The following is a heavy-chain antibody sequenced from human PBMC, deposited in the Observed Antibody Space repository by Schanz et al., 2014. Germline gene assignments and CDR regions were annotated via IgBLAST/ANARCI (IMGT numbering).Heavy chain of an antibody. CDR1: GFSFSTYA. D-gene: IGHD1-1*01. CDR3: AREEEYGSGPGAFDI. V-gene: IGHV3-30*04. Sequence: QVPLVESGGGVVQPGRSLRLSRVASGFSFSTYAMHWVRQAPGQGLEWVAVILYDGSKTYYADSVKGRFTITRDKAKNTMSLQMKSVRAEDAAVYYYAREEEYGSGPGAFDIWGQGTMVTVSS. CDR2: ILYDGSKT. J-gene: IGHJ3*02.